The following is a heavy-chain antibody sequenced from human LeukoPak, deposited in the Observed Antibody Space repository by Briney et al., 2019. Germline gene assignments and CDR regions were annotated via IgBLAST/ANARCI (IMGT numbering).Heavy chain of an antibody. CDR2: ISWNSGSI. Sequence: GRSLRLSCAASGFTFDDYAMHWVQQAPGKGLEWVSGISWNSGSIGYADSVKSRFTISRDNAKNSLYLQMNSLRAEDTALYYCAKDIRSYSYYYGMDVWGQGTTVTVSS. V-gene: IGHV3-9*01. CDR3: AKDIRSYSYYYGMDV. CDR1: GFTFDDYA. J-gene: IGHJ6*02. D-gene: IGHD3-10*01.